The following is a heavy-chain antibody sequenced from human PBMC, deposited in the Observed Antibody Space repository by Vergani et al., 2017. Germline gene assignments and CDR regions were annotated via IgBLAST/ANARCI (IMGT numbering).Heavy chain of an antibody. D-gene: IGHD5-12*01. CDR2: INPNSGGT. Sequence: QVQLVQSGAEVKKPGASVKVSCKASGYTFTGYYMHWVRQAPGQGLEWMGWINPNSGGTNYAQKFQGRVTMTRDTSISTAYMELSRLRSDDTAVYYCASVSGYDSGGVNNIPRYWGQGTLVTVSS. CDR3: ASVSGYDSGGVNNIPRY. CDR1: GYTFTGYY. J-gene: IGHJ4*02. V-gene: IGHV1-2*02.